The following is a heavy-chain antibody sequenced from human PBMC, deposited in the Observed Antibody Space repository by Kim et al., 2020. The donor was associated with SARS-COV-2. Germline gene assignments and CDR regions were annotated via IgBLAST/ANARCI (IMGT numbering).Heavy chain of an antibody. CDR2: ISGSGGST. CDR1: GFTFSSYA. J-gene: IGHJ1*01. D-gene: IGHD2-15*01. V-gene: IGHV3-23*01. Sequence: GASLRLSCAASGFTFSSYAMSWVRQAPGKGLEWVSAISGSGGSTYYADSVKGRFTISRDNSKNTLYLQMNSLRAEDTAVYYCAKDPAIVVVVAATGYFQHWGQGTLVTVSS. CDR3: AKDPAIVVVVAATGYFQH.